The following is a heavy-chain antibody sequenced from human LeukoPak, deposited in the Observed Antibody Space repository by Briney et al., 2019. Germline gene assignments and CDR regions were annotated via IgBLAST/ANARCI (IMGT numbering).Heavy chain of an antibody. V-gene: IGHV3-33*06. D-gene: IGHD4-17*01. CDR3: AKDAQRGFDYGHSLDK. Sequence: GGSLRLSCATSGFTFSHYGMHWVRQAPGKGLEWVAVIWSDGTNRYYGDPVKGRFTISRDNFQRTVFLQMDSLRAEDTAVYYCAKDAQRGFDYGHSLDKWGPGNLVTVSS. CDR1: GFTFSHYG. CDR2: IWSDGTNR. J-gene: IGHJ4*02.